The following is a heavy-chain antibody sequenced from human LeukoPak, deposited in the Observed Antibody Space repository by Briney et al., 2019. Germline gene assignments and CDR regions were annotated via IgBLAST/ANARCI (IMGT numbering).Heavy chain of an antibody. V-gene: IGHV5-51*01. D-gene: IGHD6-6*01. CDR3: ARRYSSSPSAAPHHWYFDL. J-gene: IGHJ2*01. CDR2: IYPGDSDT. CDR1: GYSFTSYW. Sequence: GESLKISCKGSGYSFTSYWIGWVRQMPGKGLEWMGIIYPGDSDTRYSPSFQGQVTISADKSISTAYLQWSSLKASDTAMYYCARRYSSSPSAAPHHWYFDLWGRGTLVTVSS.